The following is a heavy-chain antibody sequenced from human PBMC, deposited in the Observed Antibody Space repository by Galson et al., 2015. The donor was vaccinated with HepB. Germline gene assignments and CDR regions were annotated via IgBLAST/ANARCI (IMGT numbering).Heavy chain of an antibody. J-gene: IGHJ5*02. CDR3: ATSAGREYSSGWA. Sequence: SVKVSCKVSGYTLTELSMHWVRQAPGKGLEWMGGFDPEDGETIYAQKFQGRVTMTEDTSTDTAYMELSSLRSEDTAVYYCATSAGREYSSGWAWGQGTLVTVSS. CDR2: FDPEDGET. V-gene: IGHV1-24*01. D-gene: IGHD6-19*01. CDR1: GYTLTELS.